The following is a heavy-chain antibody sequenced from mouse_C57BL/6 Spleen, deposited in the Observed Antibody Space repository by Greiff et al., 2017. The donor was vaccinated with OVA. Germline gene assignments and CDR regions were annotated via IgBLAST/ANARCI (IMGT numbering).Heavy chain of an antibody. CDR3: ARPTKD. Sequence: EVKVVESGGGLVKPGGSLKLSCAASGFTFSDYGMHWVRQAPEKGLEWVGYISSGSSTIYYADTVKGRFTISRDNAKNTLFLQMTSLRSEDTAMYYCARPTKDWGQGTLVTVSA. V-gene: IGHV5-17*01. J-gene: IGHJ3*01. CDR1: GFTFSDYG. CDR2: ISSGSSTI.